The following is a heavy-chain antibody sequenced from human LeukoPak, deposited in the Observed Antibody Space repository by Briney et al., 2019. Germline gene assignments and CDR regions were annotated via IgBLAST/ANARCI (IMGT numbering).Heavy chain of an antibody. J-gene: IGHJ6*03. Sequence: SETLSLTCTVSGGSISEYYWTWIRQAPGKGLEWIGYIYYTGSTNYNPSLKSRVTISVDTSKNQFSLRLSSVTAADTAVYYCARGGWNYYYYYMDVWGKGTTVTVSS. D-gene: IGHD2-15*01. CDR2: IYYTGST. CDR3: ARGGWNYYYYYMDV. V-gene: IGHV4-59*01. CDR1: GGSISEYY.